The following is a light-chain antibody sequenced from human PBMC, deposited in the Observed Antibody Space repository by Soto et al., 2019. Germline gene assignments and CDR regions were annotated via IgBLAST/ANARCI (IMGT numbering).Light chain of an antibody. CDR1: HDISTH. J-gene: IGKJ5*01. V-gene: IGKV1-33*01. CDR3: QQYDNVGIT. CDR2: KTS. Sequence: QMTQSPSSLSASVGDRVTITCRACHDISTHLNWYQQMPGKAPKLLIYKTSNLQTGVPSRFSGRGSGTDFVFTISSLQPEDIGTYYCQQYDNVGITFGQGTRL.